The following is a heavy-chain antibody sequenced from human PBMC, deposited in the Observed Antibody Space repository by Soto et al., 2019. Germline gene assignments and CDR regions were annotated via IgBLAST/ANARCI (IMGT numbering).Heavy chain of an antibody. V-gene: IGHV1-69*06. D-gene: IGHD2-2*01. J-gene: IGHJ6*02. Sequence: QVQLVQSGAEMKKPGSSVKVSCKASGDTFSNYAISWVRQAPGQGLQWMGGIIPIFGTPNYAQSFQGRVTITADKSTNTAYLELGSLTSQDTAVYYCARTRRAPAPIGYYRYGLDVWGHGTTVTVSS. CDR2: IIPIFGTP. CDR3: ARTRRAPAPIGYYRYGLDV. CDR1: GDTFSNYA.